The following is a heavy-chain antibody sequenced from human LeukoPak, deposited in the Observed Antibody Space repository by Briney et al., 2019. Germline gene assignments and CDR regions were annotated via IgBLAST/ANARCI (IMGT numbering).Heavy chain of an antibody. V-gene: IGHV1-24*01. CDR3: ATDLNPPYQFGELSH. Sequence: ASVKVSCKVSGYTLTELSMHWVRQAPGKGLEWMGGFDPEDGETIYAQKFQGRVTMTEDTSTDTAYMELSSLRSEDTAVYYCATDLNPPYQFGELSHWGQGTLVTVSS. CDR1: GYTLTELS. CDR2: FDPEDGET. J-gene: IGHJ4*02. D-gene: IGHD3-10*01.